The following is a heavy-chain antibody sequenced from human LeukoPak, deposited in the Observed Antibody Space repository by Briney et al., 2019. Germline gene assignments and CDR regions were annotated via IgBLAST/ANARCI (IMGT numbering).Heavy chain of an antibody. D-gene: IGHD1-26*01. CDR3: ARDPQSNYSGRSDY. V-gene: IGHV1-18*01. CDR2: ISAYNGNT. CDR1: GYTFTSYG. Sequence: ASVKVSCKASGYTFTSYGISWVRQAPGQGLEWMGWISAYNGNTNYAQKLQGRVTMTTDTSTSTAYMELRSLRSDDTAVYYCARDPQSNYSGRSDYWGQGTLVTDSS. J-gene: IGHJ4*02.